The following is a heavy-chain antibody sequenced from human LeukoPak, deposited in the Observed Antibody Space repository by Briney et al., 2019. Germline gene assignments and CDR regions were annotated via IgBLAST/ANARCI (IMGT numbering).Heavy chain of an antibody. CDR1: GFTFSRSW. CDR3: ARVYSGSYWGVFDH. CDR2: INDDGSTT. Sequence: GGSLRLSCAASGFTFSRSWMHWVRQAPGKGLVWVSRINDDGSTTSYADSVKGRFTISRDNAKNTLYLQMNSLRAEDTAVYYCARVYSGSYWGVFDHWGQGTLVTVSS. V-gene: IGHV3-74*01. J-gene: IGHJ4*02. D-gene: IGHD1-26*01.